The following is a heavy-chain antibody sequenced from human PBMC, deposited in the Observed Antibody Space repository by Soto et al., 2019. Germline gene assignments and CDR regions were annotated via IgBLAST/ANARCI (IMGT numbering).Heavy chain of an antibody. CDR3: ARVRVGYCSTISCPPTYFDY. V-gene: IGHV3-66*01. Sequence: EVQLVESGGGLVQPGGSLRLSCAASGFTVSSNYMSWVRQAPGKGLEWVSVIYSGGSTYYADSVKGRFTISRDNSKNTLYLQMNSLRAEDTAVYYCARVRVGYCSTISCPPTYFDYWGQGTLVTVS. J-gene: IGHJ4*02. D-gene: IGHD2-2*01. CDR1: GFTVSSNY. CDR2: IYSGGST.